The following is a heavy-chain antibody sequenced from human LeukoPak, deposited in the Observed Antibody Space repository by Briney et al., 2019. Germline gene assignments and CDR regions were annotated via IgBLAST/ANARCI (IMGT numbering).Heavy chain of an antibody. J-gene: IGHJ1*01. V-gene: IGHV4-59*06. CDR2: IYYSGST. Sequence: SETLSLTCTVSGGSISSYYWSWIRQHPGKGLEWIGYIYYSGSTYYNPSLKSRVTISVDTSKNQFSLKLSSVTAADTAVYYCARDVSGDGPGYFQHWGQGTLVTVSS. D-gene: IGHD4-17*01. CDR3: ARDVSGDGPGYFQH. CDR1: GGSISSYY.